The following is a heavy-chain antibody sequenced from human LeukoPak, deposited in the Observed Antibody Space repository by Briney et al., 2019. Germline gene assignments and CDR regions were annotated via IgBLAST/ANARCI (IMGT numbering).Heavy chain of an antibody. CDR3: ARVRFSYCSSTSCYYFDY. CDR2: ISAYNGNT. D-gene: IGHD2-2*01. Sequence: ASVKVSCKASGYTFTSYGISWVRQAPGQGLEWMGWISAYNGNTNYAQKLQGRVTMTTDTSTGTAYMELRSLRSDDTAVYYCARVRFSYCSSTSCYYFDYWGQGTLVTVSS. J-gene: IGHJ4*02. CDR1: GYTFTSYG. V-gene: IGHV1-18*01.